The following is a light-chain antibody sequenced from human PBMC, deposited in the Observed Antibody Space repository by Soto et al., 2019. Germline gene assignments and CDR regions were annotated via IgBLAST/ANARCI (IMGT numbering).Light chain of an antibody. J-gene: IGLJ3*02. CDR1: NSDVGGLNY. CDR3: CSFTNSSNWV. Sequence: QSALTQPASVSGSPGQSITISCTGTNSDVGGLNYVSWYQHHPGNAPKLIIYEVSYRRSGVSDRFSGSKYDNTASLTISGLQAEDEADYYCCSFTNSSNWVFGGGTKLTVL. V-gene: IGLV2-14*01. CDR2: EVS.